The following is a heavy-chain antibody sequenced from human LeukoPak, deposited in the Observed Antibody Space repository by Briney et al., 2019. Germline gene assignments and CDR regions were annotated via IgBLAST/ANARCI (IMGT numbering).Heavy chain of an antibody. CDR2: INHSGST. V-gene: IGHV4-34*01. Sequence: SKTLSLTCAVYGGSFSGYYWSWIRQPPGKGLEWIGEINHSGSTNYKPSLKSRVTISVDTSKNQFSLKLSSVTAADTAVYYCALRSSGYYLTLDYWGQGTLVTVSS. CDR3: ALRSSGYYLTLDY. CDR1: GGSFSGYY. J-gene: IGHJ4*02. D-gene: IGHD3-22*01.